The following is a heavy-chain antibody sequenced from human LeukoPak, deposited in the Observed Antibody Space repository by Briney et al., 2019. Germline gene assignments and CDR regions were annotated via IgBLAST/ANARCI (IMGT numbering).Heavy chain of an antibody. CDR1: GFTFSSYW. D-gene: IGHD4-17*01. J-gene: IGHJ6*02. CDR3: ARATTTVTTSPEDYYYYGMDV. Sequence: GGSLRLSCAASGFTFSSYWMHWVRQAPGKGLVWVSRINSDGSSTSYADSVKGRFTISRDNAKNTLYLQMNSLRAEDTAVYYCARATTTVTTSPEDYYYYGMDVWGQGTTVTVSS. CDR2: INSDGSST. V-gene: IGHV3-74*01.